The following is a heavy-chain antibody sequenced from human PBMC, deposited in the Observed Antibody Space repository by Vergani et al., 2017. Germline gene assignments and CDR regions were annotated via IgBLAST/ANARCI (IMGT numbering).Heavy chain of an antibody. CDR1: GGSISSSSYD. CDR3: VGGSRYTFHY. D-gene: IGHD2-15*01. Sequence: QLQLQESGPGLVKPSETLSLTCTVSGGSISSSSYDWGWIRQPPGKGLEWIGSIYSSGSTYYNPSLKSRVTISVDTSKHQCSLKLTSVTAADTAAYYCVGGSRYTFHYWGQGSLVTVSS. CDR2: IYSSGST. J-gene: IGHJ4*02. V-gene: IGHV4-39*01.